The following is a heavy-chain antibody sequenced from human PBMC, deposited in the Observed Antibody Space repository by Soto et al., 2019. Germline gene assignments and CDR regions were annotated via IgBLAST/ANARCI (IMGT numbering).Heavy chain of an antibody. CDR3: ARDLGRYSSGWYVGF. CDR1: GFTFSSYS. CDR2: ISSSSSTI. D-gene: IGHD6-19*01. Sequence: GGSLRLSCAASGFTFSSYSMNWVRQAPGKGLEWVSYISSSSSTIYYADSVKGRFTISRDNAKNSLYLQMNSLRAEDTAVYYCARDLGRYSSGWYVGFWGQGTLVTVSS. J-gene: IGHJ4*02. V-gene: IGHV3-48*01.